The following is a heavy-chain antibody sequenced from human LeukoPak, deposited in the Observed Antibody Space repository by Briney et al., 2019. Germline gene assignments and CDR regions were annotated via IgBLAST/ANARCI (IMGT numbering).Heavy chain of an antibody. CDR1: GFTVSSNY. CDR3: ARGPLDSGYTYFDY. D-gene: IGHD5-12*01. V-gene: IGHV3-53*01. J-gene: IGHJ4*02. Sequence: QTGGSLRLSCAASGFTVSSNYMSWVRQAPGKGLEWVSVIYSGGSTYYADSVKGRFTISRDNSKNTLYLQMNSLRAEDTAVYYCARGPLDSGYTYFDYWGQGTLVSVAS. CDR2: IYSGGST.